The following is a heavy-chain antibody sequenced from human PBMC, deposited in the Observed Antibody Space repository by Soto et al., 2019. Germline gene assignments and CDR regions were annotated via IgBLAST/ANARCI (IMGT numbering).Heavy chain of an antibody. CDR3: ARDIPDLWSGPYHYYYYGMEV. CDR1: GFTFSSYS. Sequence: SLGSLRLSCAASGFTFSSYSMNWVRQAPGKGLEWVSSISSSSSYIYYADSVKGRFTISRDNAKNSLYLQMNSLRAEDTAVYYCARDIPDLWSGPYHYYYYGMEVWGQAARVSVSS. V-gene: IGHV3-21*01. J-gene: IGHJ6*02. CDR2: ISSSSSYI. D-gene: IGHD3-3*01.